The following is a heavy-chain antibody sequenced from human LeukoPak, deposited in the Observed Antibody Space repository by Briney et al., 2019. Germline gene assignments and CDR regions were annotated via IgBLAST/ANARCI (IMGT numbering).Heavy chain of an antibody. CDR3: ARWGYINGWFYFEN. CDR1: GFTFSSYS. CDR2: IKQDESET. J-gene: IGHJ4*02. D-gene: IGHD6-19*01. Sequence: GSLLLSCAASGFTFSSYSMNWVRQAPGKGLEWVANIKQDESETYYVDSVMGRFTISRDNAKNSLYLQMNSLRAEDTAVYYCARWGYINGWFYFENWGQGTLVTVSS. V-gene: IGHV3-7*01.